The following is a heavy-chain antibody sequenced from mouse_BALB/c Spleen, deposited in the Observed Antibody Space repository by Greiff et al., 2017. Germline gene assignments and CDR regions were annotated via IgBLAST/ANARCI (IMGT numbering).Heavy chain of an antibody. J-gene: IGHJ4*01. Sequence: QVQLKESGPDLVAPSQSLSITCTVSGFSLTSYGVHWVRQPPGKGLEWLVVIWSDGSTTYNSALKSRLSISKDNSKSQVFLKMNSLQTDDTAMYYCARQGDGYYVGAMDYWGQGTSVTVSS. CDR2: IWSDGST. D-gene: IGHD2-3*01. CDR3: ARQGDGYYVGAMDY. V-gene: IGHV2-6-2*01. CDR1: GFSLTSYG.